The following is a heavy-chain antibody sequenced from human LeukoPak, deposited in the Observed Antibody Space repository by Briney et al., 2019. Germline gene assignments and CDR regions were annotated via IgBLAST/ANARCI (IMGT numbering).Heavy chain of an antibody. D-gene: IGHD3-22*01. Sequence: SVKVSCKASGGTFSSYAISWVRQAPGQGLEWMGGIIPILGISSYAQKVPGIVTITADNSSSTAYMELSSLRSEDTAVYYCARDTTHYYDSSGYYPGVYYYYGMDVWGQGTTVTVSS. J-gene: IGHJ6*02. CDR1: GGTFSSYA. V-gene: IGHV1-69*10. CDR2: IIPILGIS. CDR3: ARDTTHYYDSSGYYPGVYYYYGMDV.